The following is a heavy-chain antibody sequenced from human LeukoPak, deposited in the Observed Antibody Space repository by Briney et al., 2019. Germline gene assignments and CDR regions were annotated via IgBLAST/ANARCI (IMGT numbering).Heavy chain of an antibody. CDR2: MYYSGST. J-gene: IGHJ6*03. V-gene: IGHV4-30-4*01. D-gene: IGHD2-2*01. CDR1: GGSISSGDYY. Sequence: PSQTLSLTCTVSGGSISSGDYYWSWIRQPPGKGLEWIAYMYYSGSTYYNPSLKSRVTMSADTSKNQFSLKLSSVTAADTAVYYCASYSSRTRRPSYYYYYMDVWGKGTTVTVSS. CDR3: ASYSSRTRRPSYYYYYMDV.